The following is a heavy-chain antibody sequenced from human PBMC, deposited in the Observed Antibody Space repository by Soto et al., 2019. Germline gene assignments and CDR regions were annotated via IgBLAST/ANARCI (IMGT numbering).Heavy chain of an antibody. CDR2: ISWNSGSI. J-gene: IGHJ5*02. V-gene: IGHV3-9*01. Sequence: EEHLVESGGGLVQPGRSLRLSCVASGFIFDDYAMHWVRQAPGKGLEWVSSISWNSGSIAYADSGKGRFTISRDNAKNSLYLQMNSLRTEDTAFYYCAKDVNAIAAGWFDPWGQGTLVTVSA. D-gene: IGHD6-13*01. CDR3: AKDVNAIAAGWFDP. CDR1: GFIFDDYA.